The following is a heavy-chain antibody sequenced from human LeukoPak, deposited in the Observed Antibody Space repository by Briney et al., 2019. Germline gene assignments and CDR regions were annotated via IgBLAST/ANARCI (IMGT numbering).Heavy chain of an antibody. J-gene: IGHJ6*04. D-gene: IGHD5-18*01. V-gene: IGHV3-30*02. Sequence: PGGSLRLSCAASGFTFSSYGMHWVRQAPGKGLEWVAFIRYDGSNKYYADSVKGRFTISRDNAKNSLYLQMNSLRAEDTAVYYCARRGHSYGYGVVDVWGKGTTVTVSS. CDR3: ARRGHSYGYGVVDV. CDR2: IRYDGSNK. CDR1: GFTFSSYG.